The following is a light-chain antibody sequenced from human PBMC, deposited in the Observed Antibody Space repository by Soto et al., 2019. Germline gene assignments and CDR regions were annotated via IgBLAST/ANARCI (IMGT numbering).Light chain of an antibody. CDR1: QSLLHSNGYNY. J-gene: IGKJ4*01. Sequence: DIVMTQSPLFLPVTPGEPASISCRSSQSLLHSNGYNYLDWYLQKPGQSPQLLIYLGSNRASGVPDRFTGSESGTDFTLKISRVEAEDVGVYYCMQALQTPRTFGGGTKVEIK. CDR2: LGS. CDR3: MQALQTPRT. V-gene: IGKV2-28*01.